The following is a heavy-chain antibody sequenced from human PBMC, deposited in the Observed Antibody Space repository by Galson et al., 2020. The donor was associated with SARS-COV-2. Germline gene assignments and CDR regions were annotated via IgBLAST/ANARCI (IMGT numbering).Heavy chain of an antibody. V-gene: IGHV3-21*01. CDR2: ISSSSSYI. J-gene: IGHJ4*02. CDR3: ARDGYYDILTGYDWE. CDR1: GFTFSSYS. D-gene: IGHD3-9*01. Sequence: TGGSLRLSCAASGFTFSSYSMNWVRQAPGKGLEWVSSISSSSSYIYYPDSVKGRFTISRDNAKNSLYLQMNSLRAEDTAVYYCARDGYYDILTGYDWEWGQGTLVTVSS.